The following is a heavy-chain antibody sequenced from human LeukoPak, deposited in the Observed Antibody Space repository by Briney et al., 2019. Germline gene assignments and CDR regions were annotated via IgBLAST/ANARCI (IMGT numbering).Heavy chain of an antibody. V-gene: IGHV4-4*07. J-gene: IGHJ5*02. D-gene: IGHD6-13*01. Sequence: SETLSLTCTVSGGSISAYYWSWIRQPAGKGLEWIGRSYTSGSTNYTPSLKSRVTISLDKSNNQFSLKLSSVTAADTAMYYCARSHSSSWYVDSNNFFDPWGQGTLVTVSS. CDR2: SYTSGST. CDR1: GGSISAYY. CDR3: ARSHSSSWYVDSNNFFDP.